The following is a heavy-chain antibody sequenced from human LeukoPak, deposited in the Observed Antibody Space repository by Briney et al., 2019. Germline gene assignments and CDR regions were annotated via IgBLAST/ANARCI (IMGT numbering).Heavy chain of an antibody. D-gene: IGHD6-19*01. Sequence: ASVKVSCKASGYTFTGYYMHWVRQAPGQGLEWMGWINPNSGGTNYAQKFQGRVTMTRDTSISTAYMELSRLRSGDTAVYYCARDISPQWLARGDFAFDIWGQGTMVTVSS. CDR3: ARDISPQWLARGDFAFDI. J-gene: IGHJ3*02. CDR1: GYTFTGYY. CDR2: INPNSGGT. V-gene: IGHV1-2*02.